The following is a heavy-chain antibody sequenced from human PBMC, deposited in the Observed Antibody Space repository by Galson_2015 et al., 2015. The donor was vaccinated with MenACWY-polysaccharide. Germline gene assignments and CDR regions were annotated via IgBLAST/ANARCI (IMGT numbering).Heavy chain of an antibody. V-gene: IGHV3-30*02. CDR3: AKDRTAAASDGDY. J-gene: IGHJ4*02. CDR1: GFTFSSYG. D-gene: IGHD6-13*01. CDR2: IRYDGRDK. Sequence: SLRLSCAASGFTFSSYGMHWVRQAPGKGLKWVAFIRYDGRDKYYADSVKGRFTLSRDNSKNTLYLQMDSLRAEDTAVYYCAKDRTAAASDGDYWGQ.